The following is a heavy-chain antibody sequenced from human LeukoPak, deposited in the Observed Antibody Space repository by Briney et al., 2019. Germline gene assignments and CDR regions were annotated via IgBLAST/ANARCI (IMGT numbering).Heavy chain of an antibody. J-gene: IGHJ5*02. CDR1: GYSFTFHY. D-gene: IGHD2-2*01. Sequence: ASVNVSCTSSGYSFTFHYMHWVRQAPGQGLEWMGWINPNSDGTNYAQKFQGRVTMTRDTSISTAYMELSRLRSDDTAVYYCASSSTSPTNWFDPWGQGTLVTVSS. CDR3: ASSSTSPTNWFDP. CDR2: INPNSDGT. V-gene: IGHV1-2*02.